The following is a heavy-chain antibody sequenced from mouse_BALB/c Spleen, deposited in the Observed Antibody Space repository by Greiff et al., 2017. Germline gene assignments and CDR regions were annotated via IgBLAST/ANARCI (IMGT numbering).Heavy chain of an antibody. CDR1: GYTFTSYN. Sequence: QVQLQQPGAELVKPGASVKMSCKASGYTFTSYNMHWVKQTPGQGLEWIGAIYPGNGDTSYNQKFKGKATLTADKSSSTAYMQLSSLTSEDSAVYYCARWTDGYYDMDYWGQGTSVTVSS. D-gene: IGHD2-3*01. V-gene: IGHV1-12*01. CDR2: IYPGNGDT. J-gene: IGHJ4*01. CDR3: ARWTDGYYDMDY.